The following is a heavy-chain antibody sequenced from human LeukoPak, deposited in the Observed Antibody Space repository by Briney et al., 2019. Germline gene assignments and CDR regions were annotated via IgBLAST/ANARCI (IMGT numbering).Heavy chain of an antibody. V-gene: IGHV4-39*01. CDR3: ARQTGSGLFILP. CDR1: GGSISNSH. CDR2: IYYTGNT. J-gene: IGHJ4*02. D-gene: IGHD3/OR15-3a*01. Sequence: TSETLSLTCTVSGGSISNSHWGWIRQPPGKGLEWIGSIYYTGNTYYNASLKSRVTISIDTSKNQISLRLTSVTATDTAIYYCARQTGSGLFILPGGQGTLVTVSS.